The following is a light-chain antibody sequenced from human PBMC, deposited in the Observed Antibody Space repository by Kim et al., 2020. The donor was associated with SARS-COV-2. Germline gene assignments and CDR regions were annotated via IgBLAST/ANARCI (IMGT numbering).Light chain of an antibody. Sequence: ALGQTVRITCQGDSLRSYYARWYQQKPGQAPLLVIYGKNNRPSGIPDRFSGSSSGNTASLTITGAQAEDEADYYCNSRDSSDNHVVFGGGTQLTVL. CDR1: SLRSYY. CDR2: GKN. J-gene: IGLJ2*01. V-gene: IGLV3-19*01. CDR3: NSRDSSDNHVV.